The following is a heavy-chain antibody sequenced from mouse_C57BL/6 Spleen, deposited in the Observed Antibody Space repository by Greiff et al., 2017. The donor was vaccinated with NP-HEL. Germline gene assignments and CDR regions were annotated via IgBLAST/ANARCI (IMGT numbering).Heavy chain of an antibody. CDR1: GFTFSDYY. J-gene: IGHJ2*01. Sequence: DVKLVESEGGLVQPGSSMKLSCTASGFTFSDYYMAWFRQVPEKGLEWVANINYDGSSTYYLDSLKSRFIISRDNAKNILYLQMSSLKSEDTATYYCAREEDYFDYWGQGTTLTVSS. CDR2: INYDGSST. V-gene: IGHV5-16*01. CDR3: AREEDYFDY.